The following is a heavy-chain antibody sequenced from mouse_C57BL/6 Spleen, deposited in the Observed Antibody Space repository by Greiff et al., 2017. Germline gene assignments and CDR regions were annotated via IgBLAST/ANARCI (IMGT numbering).Heavy chain of an antibody. D-gene: IGHD4-1*01. CDR1: GYTFTDYY. J-gene: IGHJ4*01. Sequence: VQLQQSGAELVKPGASVKISCKASGYTFTDYYINWVKQRPGQGLEWIGKIGPGSGSTYYNEKFKGKATLTADKSSSTAYMQLSSLSSEYSAVYFCARLTGTVYYAMDYWGQGTSVTVSS. CDR2: IGPGSGST. V-gene: IGHV1-77*01. CDR3: ARLTGTVYYAMDY.